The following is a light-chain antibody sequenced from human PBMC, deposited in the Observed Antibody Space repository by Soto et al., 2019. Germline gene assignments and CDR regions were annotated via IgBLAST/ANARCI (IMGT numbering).Light chain of an antibody. Sequence: QSALTQPPSASGSPGQSVTISCTGTSSDVGGYNDVSWYQQHPGKAPKLMIYEVSKRPSGVPDRFSVSKSGNTASLPVSGPQAEDEDDYYCSSYAGSNNLGVVFGGGTQLTVL. V-gene: IGLV2-8*01. J-gene: IGLJ2*01. CDR1: SSDVGGYND. CDR2: EVS. CDR3: SSYAGSNNLGVV.